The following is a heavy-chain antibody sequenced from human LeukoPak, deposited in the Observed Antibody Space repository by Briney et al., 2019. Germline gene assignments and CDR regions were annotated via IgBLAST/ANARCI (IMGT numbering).Heavy chain of an antibody. D-gene: IGHD3-10*01. V-gene: IGHV1-2*02. CDR2: INPNSGGT. CDR1: GYTFTIYG. CDR3: ARDPPIGGADVFDI. Sequence: GASVTVSCKASGYTFTIYGISWVRQAPGQGLEWMGWINPNSGGTNYAQKFQGRVTMTRDTSISTAYMELSRLTSDDTAVYYCARDPPIGGADVFDIWGQGTMVTVSS. J-gene: IGHJ3*02.